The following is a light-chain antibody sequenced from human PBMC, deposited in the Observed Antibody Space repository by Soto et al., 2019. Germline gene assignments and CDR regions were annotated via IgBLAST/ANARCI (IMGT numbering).Light chain of an antibody. J-gene: IGKJ5*01. CDR3: QQRSNWPIT. CDR2: GAS. V-gene: IGKV3-11*01. CDR1: QSISIY. Sequence: EIVLTQSPATLSLSPGERATLSCRASQSISIYLAWYQQKPGQAPRLLIYGASSRATGIPDRFSGSGSGTDFTLTISRLEPEDFAVYYCQQRSNWPITFGQGTRLEIK.